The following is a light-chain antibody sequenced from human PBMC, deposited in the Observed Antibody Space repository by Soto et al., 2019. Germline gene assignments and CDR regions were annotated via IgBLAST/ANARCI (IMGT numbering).Light chain of an antibody. Sequence: DIQLTQSPSSLSASVGDRVTITCRAGHDISSYLAWYQQKPGKAPTVLIYAASTLQGGVPSRFSGSGSGTEVTLTIISRQYEDFASYYCQQHKDYPLTFGRGTRLEI. CDR1: HDISSY. J-gene: IGKJ5*01. CDR3: QQHKDYPLT. CDR2: AAS. V-gene: IGKV1-9*01.